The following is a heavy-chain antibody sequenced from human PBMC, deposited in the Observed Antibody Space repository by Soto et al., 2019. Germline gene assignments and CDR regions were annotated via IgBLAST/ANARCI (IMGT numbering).Heavy chain of an antibody. CDR1: GGTFSSYA. CDR2: IIPIFGTA. V-gene: IGHV1-69*01. J-gene: IGHJ2*01. CDR3: AREGSSAKNWCFDL. Sequence: QVQLVQSGAEVKKPGSSVKVSCNASGGTFSSYAISWVRQAPGQGLEWMGGIIPIFGTANYAQKFQGRVTITADESTSTAYMELSSLRSEDTAVYYCAREGSSAKNWCFDLWGRGTLVTVSS. D-gene: IGHD6-6*01.